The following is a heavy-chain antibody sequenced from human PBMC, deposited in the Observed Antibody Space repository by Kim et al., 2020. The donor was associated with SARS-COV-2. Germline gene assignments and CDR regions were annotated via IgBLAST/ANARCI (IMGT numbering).Heavy chain of an antibody. CDR3: ARDPGWTGEEDAFDI. CDR1: GGSVSSGSYY. J-gene: IGHJ3*02. Sequence: SETLSLTCTVSGGSVSSGSYYWSWIRQPPGKGLEWIGYIYYSGSTNYNPSLKSRVTISVDTSKNQFSLKLSSVTAADTAVYYCARDPGWTGEEDAFDIWGQGTMVTVSS. CDR2: IYYSGST. V-gene: IGHV4-61*01. D-gene: IGHD3-10*01.